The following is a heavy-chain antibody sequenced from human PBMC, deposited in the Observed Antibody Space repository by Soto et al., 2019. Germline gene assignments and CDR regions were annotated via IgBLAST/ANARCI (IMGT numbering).Heavy chain of an antibody. CDR2: ISSSSSTI. V-gene: IGHV3-48*01. Sequence: GGSLRLSCAASGFTFSSYSMNWVRQAPGKGLEWVSYISSSSSTIYYADSVKGRFTISRDNAKNSLYLQMNSLRAEDTAVYYCARARGDHPSRYYYYYYMDVWGKGTTVTVSS. J-gene: IGHJ6*03. CDR3: ARARGDHPSRYYYYYYMDV. D-gene: IGHD2-21*02. CDR1: GFTFSSYS.